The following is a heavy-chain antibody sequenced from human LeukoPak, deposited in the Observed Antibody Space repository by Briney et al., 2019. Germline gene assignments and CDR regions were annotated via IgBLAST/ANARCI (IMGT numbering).Heavy chain of an antibody. J-gene: IGHJ1*01. CDR1: GGSISGSSYY. V-gene: IGHV4-39*01. Sequence: SETLTLTCTVAGGSISGSSYYWGWIRQSPGRGLEWIGSTYYRGSTYYNPSLKSRVTISVDSSKNQVSLRLDSVTAADTAFYYCASIQYLYTNEYFPYWGQGTLVTVSS. CDR2: TYYRGST. CDR3: ASIQYLYTNEYFPY. D-gene: IGHD2-8*01.